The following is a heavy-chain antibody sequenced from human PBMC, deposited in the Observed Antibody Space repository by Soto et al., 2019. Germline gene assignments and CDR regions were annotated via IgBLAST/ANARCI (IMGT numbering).Heavy chain of an antibody. V-gene: IGHV4-30-4*01. D-gene: IGHD3-22*01. CDR1: GGYISSGDYY. CDR3: ARDRYDTSGDYPRRSYHYGMDV. CDR2: IYSSGST. Sequence: SETLSLTCTVSGGYISSGDYYWSWIPQPPGKGLEWIRYIYSSGSTYYNPSLKSRVTISVDTSKNQFSLKLSSVTAAERAVYYCARDRYDTSGDYPRRSYHYGMDVWGQGTTVTVSS. J-gene: IGHJ6*02.